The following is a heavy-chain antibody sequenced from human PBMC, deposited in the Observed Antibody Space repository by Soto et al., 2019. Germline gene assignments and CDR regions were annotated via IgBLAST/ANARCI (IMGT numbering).Heavy chain of an antibody. J-gene: IGHJ4*02. Sequence: GGSLRLSCAASGFTFSSYAMHWVRQAPGKGLEWVAVISYDGSNKYYADSVKGRFTISRENSKNTLYLQMNSLRAEDTAVYYCARPTEDLITMIVALDYWGQGTLVTVSS. CDR2: ISYDGSNK. CDR1: GFTFSSYA. V-gene: IGHV3-30-3*01. D-gene: IGHD3-22*01. CDR3: ARPTEDLITMIVALDY.